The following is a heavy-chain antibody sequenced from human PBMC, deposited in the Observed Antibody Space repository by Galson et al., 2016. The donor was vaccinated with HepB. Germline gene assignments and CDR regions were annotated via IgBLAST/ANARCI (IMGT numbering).Heavy chain of an antibody. CDR1: GDSVSSNSAA. J-gene: IGHJ4*03. CDR3: AGEGASGYALDY. CDR2: TYYRSKWYN. V-gene: IGHV6-1*01. Sequence: CAISGDSVSSNSAAWNWIRQSPSRGLEWLGRTYYRSKWYNDYAESVKSRITINPDTSKNQFSLQLHSVTPDDTAFYYCAGEGASGYALDYWGQGTTVIVSS. D-gene: IGHD6-25*01.